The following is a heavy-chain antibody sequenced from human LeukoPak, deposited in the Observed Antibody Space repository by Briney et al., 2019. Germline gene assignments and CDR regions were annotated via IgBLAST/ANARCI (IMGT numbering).Heavy chain of an antibody. D-gene: IGHD5-18*01. CDR3: ARQTVDTAIMGADAFDI. Sequence: ASVKVSCKTSGYTFTNYYMHWVRQAPGQGLEWMGIINPSGGSTSYAQKFQGRVTMTRDTSTNTVYMELSSLRSEDTAVYYCARQTVDTAIMGADAFDIWGQGTMVTVSS. V-gene: IGHV1-46*01. CDR2: INPSGGST. J-gene: IGHJ3*02. CDR1: GYTFTNYY.